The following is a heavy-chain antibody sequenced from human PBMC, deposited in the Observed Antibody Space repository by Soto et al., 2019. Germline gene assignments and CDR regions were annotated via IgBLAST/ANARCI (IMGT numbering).Heavy chain of an antibody. J-gene: IGHJ4*02. CDR2: IKEDGSER. CDR1: GFTFSNYW. Sequence: EVQLVESGGGLVQPGGSLRLSCAASGFTFSNYWMSWVRQAPGKGLEWVANIKEDGSERNYVDSVKGRFIISRDNAKNSLYLQLTRLRAEDKAVYYCARAGSENDYWGQGTLVTVSS. CDR3: ARAGSENDY. D-gene: IGHD3-10*01. V-gene: IGHV3-7*05.